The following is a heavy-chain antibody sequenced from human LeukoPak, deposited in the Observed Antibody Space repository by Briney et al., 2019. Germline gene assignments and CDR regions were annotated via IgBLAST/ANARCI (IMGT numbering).Heavy chain of an antibody. CDR3: AKRAVTSWYDYFDY. Sequence: GGSLRLSCAASGFTFSSYAMSWVRQAPGKGLEWVSGISDSGGSTYYADSVRGRFTISRDNSKNTLYLQMNTLRAEDTAVYYCAKRAVTSWYDYFDYWGQGTLVTVSS. CDR2: ISDSGGST. D-gene: IGHD6-13*01. V-gene: IGHV3-23*01. J-gene: IGHJ4*02. CDR1: GFTFSSYA.